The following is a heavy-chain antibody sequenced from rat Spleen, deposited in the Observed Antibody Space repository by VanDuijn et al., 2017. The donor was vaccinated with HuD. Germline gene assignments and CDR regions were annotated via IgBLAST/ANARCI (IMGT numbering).Heavy chain of an antibody. D-gene: IGHD1-2*01. CDR3: TTGYSSPFAY. J-gene: IGHJ3*01. CDR1: GFTFSNYG. Sequence: EVQLVESGGGLVQPGRSLKLSCAASGFTFSNYGMAWVRQAPTKGLEWVASITNSGGSTYYRDSVKGRFTISRDNAKSTLYLQMDSLRSEDTATYYCTTGYSSPFAYWGQGTLVTVSS. CDR2: ITNSGGST. V-gene: IGHV5-27*01.